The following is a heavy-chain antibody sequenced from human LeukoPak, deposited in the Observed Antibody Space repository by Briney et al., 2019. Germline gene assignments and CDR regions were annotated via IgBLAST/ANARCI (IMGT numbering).Heavy chain of an antibody. CDR1: GYTFTGYY. V-gene: IGHV1-2*02. Sequence: GASVKVSCKASGYTFTGYYMHWVRQAPGQGLEWMGWINPNSGGTNYAQKFQGRVTMTRDTSISTAYMELSRLRSDDTAVCYCARDQVTTFLHGMDVWGQGTTVTVSS. CDR2: INPNSGGT. D-gene: IGHD4-17*01. CDR3: ARDQVTTFLHGMDV. J-gene: IGHJ6*02.